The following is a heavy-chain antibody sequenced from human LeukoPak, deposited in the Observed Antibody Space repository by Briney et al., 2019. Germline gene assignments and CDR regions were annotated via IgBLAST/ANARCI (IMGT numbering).Heavy chain of an antibody. CDR3: ARGYSGYVDYFDY. J-gene: IGHJ4*02. Sequence: SETPSLTCTVSGGSISSYYWSWIRQLPGKGLEWIGYIYYSGSTNYNPSLKSRVTISVDTSKNQFSLKLSSVTAADTAVYYCARGYSGYVDYFDYWGQGTLVTVSS. D-gene: IGHD5-12*01. CDR2: IYYSGST. CDR1: GGSISSYY. V-gene: IGHV4-59*01.